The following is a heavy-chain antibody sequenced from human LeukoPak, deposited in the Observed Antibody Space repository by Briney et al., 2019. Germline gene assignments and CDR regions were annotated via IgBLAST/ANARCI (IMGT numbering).Heavy chain of an antibody. D-gene: IGHD3-9*01. J-gene: IGHJ3*02. CDR3: ARDPSDILTGYYVLVAFDI. V-gene: IGHV1-2*02. CDR1: RYTFTGYY. Sequence: ASVKVSCKASRYTFTGYYMHWVRQAPGQGLEWMGWINPNSGGTNYAQKFQGRVTMTRDTSISTAYMELSRLRSDDTAVYYCARDPSDILTGYYVLVAFDIWGQGTMVTVSS. CDR2: INPNSGGT.